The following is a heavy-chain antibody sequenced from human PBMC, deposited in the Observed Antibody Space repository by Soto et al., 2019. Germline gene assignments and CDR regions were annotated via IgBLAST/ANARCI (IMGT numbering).Heavy chain of an antibody. V-gene: IGHV3-23*01. CDR2: ISGSGGST. CDR1: GFTFSSYA. D-gene: IGHD1-26*01. CDR3: AKYRDYYYGMDV. J-gene: IGHJ6*02. Sequence: GGSLRLSCAASGFTFSSYAMSWVRQAPGKGLEWVAAISGSGGSTYYADSVKGRFTISRDNSKNTLYLQMNSLRAEDTAVYYCAKYRDYYYGMDVWVQGTTVTVSS.